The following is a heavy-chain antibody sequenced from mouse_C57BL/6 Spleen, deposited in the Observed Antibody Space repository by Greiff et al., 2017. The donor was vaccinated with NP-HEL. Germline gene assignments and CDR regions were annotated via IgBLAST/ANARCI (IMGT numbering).Heavy chain of an antibody. D-gene: IGHD1-1*01. J-gene: IGHJ2*01. CDR3: ARGLLRGVLSYYFDY. V-gene: IGHV1-50*01. CDR1: GYTFTSYW. Sequence: QVQLKQPGAELVKPGASVKLSCKASGYTFTSYWMQWVKQRPGQGLEWIGEIDPSDSYTNYNQKFKGKATLTVDTSSSTAYMQLSSLTSEDSAVYYCARGLLRGVLSYYFDYWGQGTTLTVSS. CDR2: IDPSDSYT.